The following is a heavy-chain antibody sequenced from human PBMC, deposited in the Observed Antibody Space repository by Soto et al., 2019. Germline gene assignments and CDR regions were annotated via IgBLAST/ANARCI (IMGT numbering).Heavy chain of an antibody. CDR1: GYTFTSYA. J-gene: IGHJ4*02. Sequence: QVQLVQSGAEVKKPGASVKVSCKASGYTFTSYAMHWVRQAPGQRIEWMGWINAGNGNTKYSQKFQGRVTITRDTSASTAYMELSSLRSEDTAVYYCARDPRPLLGITGTEGVYWGQGTLVTVSS. CDR2: INAGNGNT. D-gene: IGHD1-7*01. V-gene: IGHV1-3*01. CDR3: ARDPRPLLGITGTEGVY.